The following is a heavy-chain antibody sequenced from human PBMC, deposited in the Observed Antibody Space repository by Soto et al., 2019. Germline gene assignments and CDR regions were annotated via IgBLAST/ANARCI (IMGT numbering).Heavy chain of an antibody. CDR1: GFTFSSYA. CDR3: AKDPTPIMITFGGGAYFDY. D-gene: IGHD3-16*01. CDR2: ISGSGGST. J-gene: IGHJ4*02. Sequence: GGSLRLSCAASGFTFSSYAMSWVRQAPGKGLEWVSAISGSGGSTYYADSVKGRFTISRDNSKNTLYLQTNSLRAEDTAVYYCAKDPTPIMITFGGGAYFDYWGQGTLVTVSS. V-gene: IGHV3-23*01.